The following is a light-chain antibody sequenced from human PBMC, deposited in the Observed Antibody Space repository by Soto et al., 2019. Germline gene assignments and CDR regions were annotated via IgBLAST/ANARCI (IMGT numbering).Light chain of an antibody. V-gene: IGKV2-24*01. CDR3: LQVTHFPWA. CDR2: KIS. CDR1: ESLVHSDGNTY. J-gene: IGKJ1*01. Sequence: DIVMTQTPLSSRVTLGQPASITCTSSESLVHSDGNTYLSWLHQRPGQPPRLLIHKISNRFPGVPDRFSGSGAGTEFTLRISSIEPEDAGTFFCLQVTHFPWAFGQGTKV.